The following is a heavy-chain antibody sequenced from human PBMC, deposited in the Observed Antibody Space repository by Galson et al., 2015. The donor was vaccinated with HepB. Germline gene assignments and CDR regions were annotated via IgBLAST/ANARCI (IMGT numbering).Heavy chain of an antibody. CDR3: ARDRENRRTIMTTGWFDP. CDR2: ISSSSSYI. CDR1: GFTFSSYS. J-gene: IGHJ5*02. Sequence: SQRLSCAASGFTFSSYSMNWVRQAPGKGLEWVSSISSSSSYIYYADSVKGRFTISRDNAKNSLYLQMNSLRAEDTAVYYCARDRENRRTIMTTGWFDPWGQGTLVTVSS. V-gene: IGHV3-21*01. D-gene: IGHD3-16*01.